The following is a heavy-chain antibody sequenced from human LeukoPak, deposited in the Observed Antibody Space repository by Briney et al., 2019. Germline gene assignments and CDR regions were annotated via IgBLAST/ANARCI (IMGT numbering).Heavy chain of an antibody. CDR2: IYDSGST. Sequence: SETLSLTCTVSGASISDYYWSWIRQPPGKGLEWIGHIYDSGSTNYNPSLKSRVTISVDTSKNQFSLKVSSVTAADTAVYYCARLARGRWFDPWGQGTLVTVSS. CDR1: GASISDYY. V-gene: IGHV4-59*08. J-gene: IGHJ5*02. CDR3: ARLARGRWFDP. D-gene: IGHD6-6*01.